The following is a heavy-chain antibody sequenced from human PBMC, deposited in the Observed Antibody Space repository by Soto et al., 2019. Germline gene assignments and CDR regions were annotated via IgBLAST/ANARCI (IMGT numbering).Heavy chain of an antibody. Sequence: GASVKVSCKASGYTFTSYAMHWVRQAPGQRLEWMGWINAGNGNTKYSQKFQGRVTITRDTSVSTAYMELSSLRSEDTAVYYCARVGAYGDYIPDYWGQGTLVTVSS. V-gene: IGHV1-3*01. CDR1: GYTFTSYA. D-gene: IGHD4-17*01. CDR2: INAGNGNT. CDR3: ARVGAYGDYIPDY. J-gene: IGHJ4*02.